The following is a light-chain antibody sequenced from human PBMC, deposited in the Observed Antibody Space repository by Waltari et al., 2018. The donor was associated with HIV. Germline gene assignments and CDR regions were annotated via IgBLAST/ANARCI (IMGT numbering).Light chain of an antibody. V-gene: IGKV4-1*01. J-gene: IGKJ1*01. CDR3: QQYYSTWWT. CDR1: QSVLYSSSNKNY. CDR2: WAS. Sequence: IVMTQSPDSLAVSLGERATINCKSSQSVLYSSSNKNYLAWYQHKPGQPPTLLIYWASTRESGVPDRFSGSGSGTDFTLTISSLQAEDVAVYYCQQYYSTWWTFGQGTKVEIK.